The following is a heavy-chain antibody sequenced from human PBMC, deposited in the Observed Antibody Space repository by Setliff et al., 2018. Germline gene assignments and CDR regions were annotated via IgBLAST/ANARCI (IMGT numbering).Heavy chain of an antibody. D-gene: IGHD6-19*01. J-gene: IGHJ4*02. V-gene: IGHV4-31*03. CDR1: GGSISSGGYY. CDR3: ARXXAGHSGH. Sequence: SETLSLTCTVSGGSISSGGYYWSWIRQHPGKGLEWIGYIYYSGSTSYYNPSLKSRVTISVDTSKNQFSLKLSSVTAADTAVYYCARXXAGHSGHWGQGTLVTVSS. CDR2: IYYSGSTS.